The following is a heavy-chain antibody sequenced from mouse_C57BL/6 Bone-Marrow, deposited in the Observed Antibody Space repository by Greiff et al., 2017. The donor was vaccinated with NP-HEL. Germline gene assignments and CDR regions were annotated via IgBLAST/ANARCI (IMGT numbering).Heavy chain of an antibody. Sequence: EVKLMESGGGLVKPGGSLKLSCAASGFTFSDYGMHWVRQAPEKGLEWVAYISSGSSTIYYADTVKGRFTISRDNAKNTLFLQMTSLRAEDTAMYYCARPRYSNSYWYFDGRGTGTTVTVSS. D-gene: IGHD2-5*01. CDR1: GFTFSDYG. CDR2: ISSGSSTI. CDR3: ARPRYSNSYWYFDG. J-gene: IGHJ1*03. V-gene: IGHV5-17*01.